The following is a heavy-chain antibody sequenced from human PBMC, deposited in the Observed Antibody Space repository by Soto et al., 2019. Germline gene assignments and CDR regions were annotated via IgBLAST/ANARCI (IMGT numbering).Heavy chain of an antibody. CDR3: ARDQGGSYDSWFDP. V-gene: IGHV3-21*06. CDR2: ISSGSAYI. J-gene: IGHJ5*02. CDR1: TFSMYS. Sequence: EVQVVESGGGLVKPGGSLRLSCTFTFSMYSMNWVRQAPGKGLEWVASISSGSAYIKYAESVKGRFTISRDNAKNSLHLQMNSLRAEDTAIYHCARDQGGSYDSWFDPWGQGTRVTVSS. D-gene: IGHD1-26*01.